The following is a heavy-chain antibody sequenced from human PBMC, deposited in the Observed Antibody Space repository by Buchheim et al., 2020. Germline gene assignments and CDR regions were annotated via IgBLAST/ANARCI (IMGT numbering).Heavy chain of an antibody. V-gene: IGHV3-30*03. CDR2: ISYDGSNK. J-gene: IGHJ4*02. D-gene: IGHD1-26*01. CDR3: ARDRLVGATTHFDY. Sequence: QVQLVESGGGVVQPGRSLRLSCAASGFTFSSYGMHWVRQAPGKGLEWVAVISYDGSNKYYADSGKGRFTISRDNSKTTLYLQMNSLRAEDTAVYYCARDRLVGATTHFDYWGQGTL. CDR1: GFTFSSYG.